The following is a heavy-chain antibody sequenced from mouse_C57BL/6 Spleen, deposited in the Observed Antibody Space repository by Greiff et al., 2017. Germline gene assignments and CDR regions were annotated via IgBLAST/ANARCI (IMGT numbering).Heavy chain of an antibody. Sequence: VKVVESGAELVKPGASVKLSCKASGYTFTEYTIHWVKQRSGQGLEWIGWFYPGSGSIKYNEKFKDKATLTADKSSSTVYMELSRLTSEDSAVYFCARHEEYYGSSHWYFDGWGTGTTVTVSS. CDR2: FYPGSGSI. J-gene: IGHJ1*03. V-gene: IGHV1-62-2*01. CDR1: GYTFTEYT. CDR3: ARHEEYYGSSHWYFDG. D-gene: IGHD1-1*01.